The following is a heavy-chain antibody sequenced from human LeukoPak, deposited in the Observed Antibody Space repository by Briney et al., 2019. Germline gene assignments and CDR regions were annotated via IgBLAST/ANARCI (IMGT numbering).Heavy chain of an antibody. CDR1: GFTFSSYD. CDR2: IGTAGDT. J-gene: IGHJ4*02. CDR3: ARSDSSGYYYFDY. Sequence: GGSLRLSCAASGFTFSSYDMPWVRQATGKGLEWVSAIGTAGDTYYPGSVKGRFTISRENAKNSLYLQMNSLRAGDTAVYYCARSDSSGYYYFDYWGQGPLVTVSS. V-gene: IGHV3-13*01. D-gene: IGHD3-22*01.